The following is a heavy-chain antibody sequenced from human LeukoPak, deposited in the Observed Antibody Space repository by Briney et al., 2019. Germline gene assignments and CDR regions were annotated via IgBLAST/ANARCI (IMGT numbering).Heavy chain of an antibody. V-gene: IGHV3-23*01. CDR2: ISGSSGRT. D-gene: IGHD4-23*01. Sequence: GGSLRLSCVASGFTFSSYAMTWVRQAPGKGLEWVSGISGSSGRTYYADSVKGRFTISRDNAKNSLYLQMNSLRAEDTAVYYCARDYGGSSPFDYWGQGTLVTVSS. CDR3: ARDYGGSSPFDY. CDR1: GFTFSSYA. J-gene: IGHJ4*02.